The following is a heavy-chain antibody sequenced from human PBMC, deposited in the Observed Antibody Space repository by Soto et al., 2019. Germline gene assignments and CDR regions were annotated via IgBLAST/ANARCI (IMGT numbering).Heavy chain of an antibody. CDR1: GGSISSYY. V-gene: IGHV4-59*01. D-gene: IGHD5-18*01. CDR2: IYYSGST. CDR3: ARDRLGYSYGYSGYYGMDV. Sequence: PSETLSLTCTVSGGSISSYYWSWIRQPPGKGLEWIGYIYYSGSTNYNPSLKSRVTISVDTSKNQFSLKLSSVTAADTAVYYCARDRLGYSYGYSGYYGMDVWGQGTTVTVSS. J-gene: IGHJ6*02.